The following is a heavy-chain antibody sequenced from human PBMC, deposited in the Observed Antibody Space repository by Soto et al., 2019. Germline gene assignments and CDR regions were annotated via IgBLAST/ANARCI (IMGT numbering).Heavy chain of an antibody. V-gene: IGHV3-30*18. CDR1: GFTFSDYA. CDR2: VSHDGRNT. Sequence: VQLVESGGGVVQPGRSLRLSCAASGFTFSDYAMHWVRQAPGKGLEWVAVVSHDGRNTHYADSVKGRFTISRVRSKNTVSLEMTSLRAEDTAVYYCAKGGRQWLVTADFNYWGQGALVTVSS. J-gene: IGHJ4*02. CDR3: AKGGRQWLVTADFNY. D-gene: IGHD6-19*01.